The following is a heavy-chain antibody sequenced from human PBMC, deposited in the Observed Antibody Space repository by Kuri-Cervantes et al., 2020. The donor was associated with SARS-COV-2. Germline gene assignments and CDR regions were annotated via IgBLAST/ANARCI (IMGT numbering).Heavy chain of an antibody. Sequence: GGSLRLSCAASGFTVSSNYMSWVCQAPGKGLEWVSVIYSGGSTYYADSVKGRFTISRDNSKNTLYLQMNSLRAEDTAVYYCARVRMPAYYFDYWGQGTLVTVSS. CDR1: GFTVSSNY. CDR3: ARVRMPAYYFDY. D-gene: IGHD2-2*01. CDR2: IYSGGST. V-gene: IGHV3-53*01. J-gene: IGHJ4*02.